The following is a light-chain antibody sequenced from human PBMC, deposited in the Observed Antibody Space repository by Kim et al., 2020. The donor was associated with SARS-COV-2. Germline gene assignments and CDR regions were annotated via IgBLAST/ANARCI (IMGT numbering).Light chain of an antibody. J-gene: IGKJ4*01. CDR2: AAS. CDR1: QTISSF. CDR3: QQSHTTPLLT. Sequence: DIQMTQSPSSLSTSVGDRVTIACRASQTISSFLNWYQQQPGKAPRLLIYAASSLQSGVPSRFSGSGSGTDFTLTINSLQPEDFATYYCQQSHTTPLLTFGGGTKVDIK. V-gene: IGKV1-39*01.